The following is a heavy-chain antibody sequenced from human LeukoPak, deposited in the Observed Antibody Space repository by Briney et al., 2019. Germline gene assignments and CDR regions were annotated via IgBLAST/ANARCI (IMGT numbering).Heavy chain of an antibody. CDR1: GFTFSNYA. CDR2: ISASDGTT. J-gene: IGHJ5*02. V-gene: IGHV3-23*01. Sequence: GGSLRLSCAASGFTFSNYAMSWVRQAPGKGLEWVSGISASDGTTYYGDSVKGRFSISRDSSKNTLYLQMNSLRAEDTAVYYCAKLAYGDYGSPNWFDPWGQGTLVTGSS. CDR3: AKLAYGDYGSPNWFDP. D-gene: IGHD4-17*01.